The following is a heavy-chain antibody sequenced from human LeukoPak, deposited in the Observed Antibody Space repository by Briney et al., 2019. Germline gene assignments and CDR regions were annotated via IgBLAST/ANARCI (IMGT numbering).Heavy chain of an antibody. CDR3: AKGAVVVPAAPGAWFDP. D-gene: IGHD2-2*01. CDR1: GFTFSSYA. CDR2: ISGSGGST. V-gene: IGHV3-23*01. Sequence: GGSLRLSCAASGFTFSSYAMSWVRQAPGKGLEWVSAISGSGGSTYYADSVKGRFTISRDNSKNTLYLQMNSLRAEDTAVYYCAKGAVVVPAAPGAWFDPWGQGTLVTVSS. J-gene: IGHJ5*02.